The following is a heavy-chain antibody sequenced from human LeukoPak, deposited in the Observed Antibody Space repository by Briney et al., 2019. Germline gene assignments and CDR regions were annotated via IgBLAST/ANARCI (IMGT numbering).Heavy chain of an antibody. J-gene: IGHJ4*02. CDR3: AKQLGYCSDGSCYFPY. Sequence: GGSLRLSCAASAFSFGSSVMSWVRQAPGKGLEWVSAISNNGGYTYYADSVQGRFTISRDNSKSTLCLQMNSLRAEDTAVYYCAKQLGYCSDGSCYFPYWGQGTLVTVSS. V-gene: IGHV3-23*01. D-gene: IGHD2-15*01. CDR2: ISNNGGYT. CDR1: AFSFGSSV.